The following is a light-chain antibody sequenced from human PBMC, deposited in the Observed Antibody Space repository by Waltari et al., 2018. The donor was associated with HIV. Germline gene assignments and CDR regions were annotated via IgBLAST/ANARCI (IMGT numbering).Light chain of an antibody. V-gene: IGLV1-51*01. J-gene: IGLJ2*01. CDR2: DNN. CDR3: GTWDSSLSAGV. CDR1: NSNIGNNY. Sequence: QSVLTQPPSVSAAPGQKVTISCSGSNSNIGNNYVYWYQQLPGTAPKLLIYDNNKRPTGFPYRFPGSKSGASAALGITGLQSGDEADYYCGTWDSSLSAGVFGGGTKLTVL.